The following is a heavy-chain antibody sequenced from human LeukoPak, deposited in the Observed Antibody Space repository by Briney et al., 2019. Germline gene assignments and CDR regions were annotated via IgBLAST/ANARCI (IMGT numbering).Heavy chain of an antibody. V-gene: IGHV3-15*01. CDR2: IKSKTDGGTV. CDR3: TTQGYNSGWFYFDY. J-gene: IGHJ4*02. Sequence: GGSLRLPCAVSGFTFSNAWMSWVRQAPGKGLEWVGRIKSKTDGGTVDYAAPVKGRFTISRDDSKNTLYLQMNSLKTEDTAVYYCTTQGYNSGWFYFDYWGQGTLVTVSS. D-gene: IGHD6-19*01. CDR1: GFTFSNAW.